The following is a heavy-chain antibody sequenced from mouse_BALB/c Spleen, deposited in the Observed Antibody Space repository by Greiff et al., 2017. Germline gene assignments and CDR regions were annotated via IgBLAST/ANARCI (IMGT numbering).Heavy chain of an antibody. Sequence: QVQLQQSGAELVRPGASVTLSCKASGYTFTDYEMHWVKQTPVHGLEWIGAIDPETGGTAYNQKFKGKATLTADKSSSTAYMELRSLTSEDSAVYYCTQEYDGYVDGWGAGTTVTVSA. D-gene: IGHD2-14*01. CDR1: GYTFTDYE. J-gene: IGHJ1*01. V-gene: IGHV1-15*01. CDR2: IDPETGGT. CDR3: TQEYDGYVDG.